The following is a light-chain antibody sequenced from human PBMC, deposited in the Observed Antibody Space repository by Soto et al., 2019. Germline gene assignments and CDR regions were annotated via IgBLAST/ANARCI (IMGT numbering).Light chain of an antibody. V-gene: IGKV1-33*01. CDR3: QQYDNLPTWT. CDR2: DAS. CDR1: QDISNY. Sequence: DIQMTQSPSSLSASVGDRVTITCQASQDISNYLNWYHQKPGKAPKLLLYDASNLETGVPSRFSGSGSGTDFTYTISSPEPEDIATYYCQQYDNLPTWTFGQGTKVEIK. J-gene: IGKJ1*01.